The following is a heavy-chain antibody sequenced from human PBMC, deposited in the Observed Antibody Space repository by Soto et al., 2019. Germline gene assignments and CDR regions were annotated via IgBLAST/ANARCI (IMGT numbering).Heavy chain of an antibody. Sequence: GASVKVSCKASGYTFTSYGISWVRQAPGQGLEWMGWISAYNGNTNYAQKLQGRVTMTTDTSTSTAYMELRSLRSDDTAVYYCAREWVVPAAMPPTLDYWGQGTLVTVSS. CDR1: GYTFTSYG. CDR3: AREWVVPAAMPPTLDY. J-gene: IGHJ4*02. V-gene: IGHV1-18*01. CDR2: ISAYNGNT. D-gene: IGHD2-2*01.